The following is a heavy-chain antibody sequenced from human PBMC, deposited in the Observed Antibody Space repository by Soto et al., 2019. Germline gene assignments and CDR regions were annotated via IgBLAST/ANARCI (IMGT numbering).Heavy chain of an antibody. D-gene: IGHD5-12*01. Sequence: QVHLVQSGAEVKKPGSSVNVSCKASGGTFSNYAITWVRQAPGQGLEWVGRIIPIFGTTNVAQKFQGRVTRTADESTTTAYMELGGLRSDDTAVYYCAKDGGADGYFGNWLDPWGQGTLVTVSS. V-gene: IGHV1-69*15. J-gene: IGHJ5*02. CDR1: GGTFSNYA. CDR3: AKDGGADGYFGNWLDP. CDR2: IIPIFGTT.